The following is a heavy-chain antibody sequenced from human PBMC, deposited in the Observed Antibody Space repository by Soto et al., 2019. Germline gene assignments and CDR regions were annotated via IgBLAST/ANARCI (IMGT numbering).Heavy chain of an antibody. CDR1: GFTFSSYA. V-gene: IGHV3-64*01. D-gene: IGHD2-2*01. CDR2: ISSNGGST. Sequence: EVQLVESGGGLVQPGGSLRLSCAASGFTFSSYAMHWVRQAPGKGLEYVSAISSNGGSTYYANSVKGRFTISRDNSKNTLYLQMGSLRAEDMAVYYCARDLKPGVVVPAAIIGYWGQGTLVTVSS. CDR3: ARDLKPGVVVPAAIIGY. J-gene: IGHJ4*02.